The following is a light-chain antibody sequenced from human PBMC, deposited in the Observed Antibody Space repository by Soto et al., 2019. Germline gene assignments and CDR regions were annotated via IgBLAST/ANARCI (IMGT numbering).Light chain of an antibody. CDR1: TGAVTSGYY. CDR3: LLCHGGAVV. CDR2: STS. J-gene: IGLJ2*01. Sequence: QAVVTQEPSLTVSPGGTVTLTCASSTGAVTSGYYPNWFQQKPGQAPRARIYSTSNKHSWTPARFSGTLLGGKAALALSGVQREDEAGYYCLLCHGGAVVFGGGTKLTVL. V-gene: IGLV7-43*01.